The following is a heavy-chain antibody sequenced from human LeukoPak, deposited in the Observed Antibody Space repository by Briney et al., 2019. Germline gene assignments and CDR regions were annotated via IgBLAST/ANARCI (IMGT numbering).Heavy chain of an antibody. CDR2: IIQDGSAQ. D-gene: IGHD2-2*01. Sequence: TGGSLRLSCAASGFTFSSSWMSWVRQAAGKGLEWVANIIQDGSAQYYVDSVKGRFTISRDNADNSLYLQMNSLRAEDTAVYYCAIDLFSCSSTSCYVYWGRGTLVTVSS. V-gene: IGHV3-7*01. CDR1: GFTFSSSW. J-gene: IGHJ4*02. CDR3: AIDLFSCSSTSCYVY.